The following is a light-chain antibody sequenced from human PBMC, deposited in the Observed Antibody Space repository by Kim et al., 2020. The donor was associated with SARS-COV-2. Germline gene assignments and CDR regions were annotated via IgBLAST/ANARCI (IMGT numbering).Light chain of an antibody. Sequence: EIVLTQSPGTLSLSPGERATLSCRASQSVTSTFLAWYQQKPGQAPRLLIYSTSSRATGIPDRFSGSGSGTDFTLTINRLEPEDFAVYYCQQYGDSITFGGGTKVDIK. V-gene: IGKV3-20*01. CDR2: STS. CDR1: QSVTSTF. J-gene: IGKJ4*01. CDR3: QQYGDSIT.